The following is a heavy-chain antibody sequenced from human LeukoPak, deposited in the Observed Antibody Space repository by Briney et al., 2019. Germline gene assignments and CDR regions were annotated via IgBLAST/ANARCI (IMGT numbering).Heavy chain of an antibody. V-gene: IGHV3-21*01. CDR3: TRQISGRLGNAFDI. CDR2: INNVGSHI. Sequence: GGSLRLSCAASGFTFSSSAMNWVRQAPGKGLEWVSSINNVGSHIYYAGSVRGRFTISRDNAKNSLYLQMSSLRAEDTAVYYCTRQISGRLGNAFDIWGQGTMVTVSS. J-gene: IGHJ3*02. D-gene: IGHD5-12*01. CDR1: GFTFSSSA.